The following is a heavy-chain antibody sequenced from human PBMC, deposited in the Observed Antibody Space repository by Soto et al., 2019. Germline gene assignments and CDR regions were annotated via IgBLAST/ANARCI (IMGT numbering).Heavy chain of an antibody. CDR3: ARVDTATAGVYYFDY. D-gene: IGHD5-18*01. CDR1: GFTFSSYA. V-gene: IGHV3-30-3*01. Sequence: QVQLVESGGGVVQPGRSLRLSYAASGFTFSSYAMHWVRQAPGKGLEWVAVISYDGSNKYYADSVKGRFTISRDNSKNTLYLQMNSLRAEDTAVYYCARVDTATAGVYYFDYWGQGTLVTVSS. J-gene: IGHJ4*02. CDR2: ISYDGSNK.